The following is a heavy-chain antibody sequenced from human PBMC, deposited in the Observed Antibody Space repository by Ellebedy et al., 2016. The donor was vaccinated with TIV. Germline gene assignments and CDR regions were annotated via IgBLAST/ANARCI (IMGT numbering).Heavy chain of an antibody. CDR1: GYTFTSYG. J-gene: IGHJ1*01. CDR3: ARDGRDYDSSGYYLS. V-gene: IGHV1-18*01. CDR2: ISAYNGNT. D-gene: IGHD3-22*01. Sequence: ASVKVSXXASGYTFTSYGISWVRQAPGQGLEWMGWISAYNGNTNYAQKLQGRVTMTTDTSTSTAYMELRSLRSDDTAVYYCARDGRDYDSSGYYLSWGQGTLVTVSS.